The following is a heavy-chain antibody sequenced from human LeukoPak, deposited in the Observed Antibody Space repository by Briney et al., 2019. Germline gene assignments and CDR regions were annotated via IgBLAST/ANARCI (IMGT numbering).Heavy chain of an antibody. CDR2: ISYDGSNK. D-gene: IGHD3-10*01. Sequence: PGRSLRLSCAASGFTFSSYGMHWVRQAPGKGLEWVAVISYDGSNKYYADSVKGRFTISRDNSKNTLYLQMNSLSAEDTAVYYCASLWFGELLSPLDAFDIWGQGTMVTVSS. J-gene: IGHJ3*02. V-gene: IGHV3-30*03. CDR3: ASLWFGELLSPLDAFDI. CDR1: GFTFSSYG.